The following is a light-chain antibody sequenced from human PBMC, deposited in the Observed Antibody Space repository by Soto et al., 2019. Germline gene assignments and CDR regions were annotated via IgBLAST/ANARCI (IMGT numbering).Light chain of an antibody. CDR3: QQYGTSPRT. J-gene: IGKJ1*01. CDR1: QSVSSSY. CDR2: GAS. V-gene: IGKV3-20*01. Sequence: EIVLTQSPGTLSLSPGERATLSCRASQSVSSSYLAWYQHKPGQPPSLLIYGASNRATGIPDRFSGSGSGTDFTLTISRVEPEDFAVYYCQQYGTSPRTFGQGTKVEIK.